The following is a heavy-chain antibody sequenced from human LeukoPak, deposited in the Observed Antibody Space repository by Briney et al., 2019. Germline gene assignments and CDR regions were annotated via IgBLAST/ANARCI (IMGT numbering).Heavy chain of an antibody. J-gene: IGHJ4*02. D-gene: IGHD2-2*01. CDR3: AKEGGNSPAFDY. Sequence: GGSLRLSCAASGFTFSMYAMGWVRQAPGKGLEWVSTISGRGDETYYADSVKGRFTMSRDNSKNTLYLQMNSLRAEDTAVYYCAKEGGNSPAFDYWGQGTLVPVSP. CDR2: ISGRGDET. V-gene: IGHV3-23*01. CDR1: GFTFSMYA.